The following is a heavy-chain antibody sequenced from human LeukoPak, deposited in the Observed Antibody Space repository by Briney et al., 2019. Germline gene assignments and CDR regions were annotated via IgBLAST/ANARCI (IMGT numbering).Heavy chain of an antibody. CDR1: GFTFSSYS. D-gene: IGHD6-13*01. Sequence: GGSLRLSCAASGFTFSSYSMNWVRQAPGKGLEWVSSISSSSYIYYADSVKGRFTISRDNAKNSLYLQMNSLRAEDTAVYYCARGGSRQQRQSRGYYFDYWGQGTLVTVSS. CDR3: ARGGSRQQRQSRGYYFDY. V-gene: IGHV3-21*01. CDR2: ISSSSYI. J-gene: IGHJ4*02.